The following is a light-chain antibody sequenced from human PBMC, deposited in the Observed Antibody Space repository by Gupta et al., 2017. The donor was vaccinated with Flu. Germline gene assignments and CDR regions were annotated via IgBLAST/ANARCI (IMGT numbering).Light chain of an antibody. V-gene: IGLV2-23*01. CDR2: EDS. J-gene: IGLJ1*01. CDR1: SSDIGTYNF. CDR3: CSYAGSTTYV. Sequence: ALPKPPSVPGSPGQPSTISCPGTSSDIGTYNFVSWYQQYPGKAPKLMIYEDSKRPSGVSGRFSGSKSGNTASLTISGVQPEDEADYYCCSYAGSTTYVFGSGTSVSVL.